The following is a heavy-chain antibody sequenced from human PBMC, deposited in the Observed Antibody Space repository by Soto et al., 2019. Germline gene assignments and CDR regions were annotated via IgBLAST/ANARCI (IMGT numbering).Heavy chain of an antibody. CDR3: AKGGGGSSAEIDV. Sequence: QVQLVESGGGVVQPGRSLRLSCAASGFTFSSYGMHWVRQAPGKGLEWVAVISYDGSNKYYADSVKGRFTISRDNSKNTLYLQMNSLRAEDTAVYYCAKGGGGSSAEIDVWGQGTTVTVSS. D-gene: IGHD6-6*01. V-gene: IGHV3-30*18. J-gene: IGHJ6*02. CDR2: ISYDGSNK. CDR1: GFTFSSYG.